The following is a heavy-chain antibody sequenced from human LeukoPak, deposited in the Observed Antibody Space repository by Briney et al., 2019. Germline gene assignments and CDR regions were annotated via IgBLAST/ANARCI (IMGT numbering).Heavy chain of an antibody. CDR2: INHGGST. CDR3: ARRIPSTPFDY. D-gene: IGHD2-15*01. V-gene: IGHV4-34*01. CDR1: GGSLSGYY. Sequence: TSETLSLTCAVYGGSLSGYYWSWIRQPPGKGLEWIGEINHGGSTKYNPSLKSRVTISVDTSKNQFSLKLSSVAAADTAVYYCARRIPSTPFDYWGQGTQVTVSS. J-gene: IGHJ4*02.